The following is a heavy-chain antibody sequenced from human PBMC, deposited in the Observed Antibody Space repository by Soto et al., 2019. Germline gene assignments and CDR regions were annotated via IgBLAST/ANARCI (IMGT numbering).Heavy chain of an antibody. CDR3: AKGGSNAAMDV. CDR1: GFTFSYYG. Sequence: PGGSLRLSCAASGFTFSYYGRPWVRQSPGKGLEWVAIIWYDESNKYYADSVTGRFTISRDNSNNMVYLQMNSLRAEDTAVYYCAKGGSNAAMDVWGQGTTVTVSS. CDR2: IWYDESNK. V-gene: IGHV3-30*02. J-gene: IGHJ6*02. D-gene: IGHD1-26*01.